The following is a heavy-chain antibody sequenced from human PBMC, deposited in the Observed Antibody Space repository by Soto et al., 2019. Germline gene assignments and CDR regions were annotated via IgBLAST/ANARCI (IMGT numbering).Heavy chain of an antibody. CDR1: GASISGYY. CDR2: IYSCEST. V-gene: IGHV4-59*08. J-gene: IGHJ4*02. Sequence: SETLSLTCTVSGASISGYYWSWIRQPPGKGQEWIGYIYSCESTNYNASLKSRVTMSVDTSKNQVSLKLTSVTAADTAVYFCARHRSTVSLLDYWGLGTLVTVSS. CDR3: ARHRSTVSLLDY. D-gene: IGHD2-2*01.